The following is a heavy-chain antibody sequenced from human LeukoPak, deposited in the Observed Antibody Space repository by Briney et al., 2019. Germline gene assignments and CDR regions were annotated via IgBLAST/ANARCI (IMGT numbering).Heavy chain of an antibody. D-gene: IGHD6-19*01. Sequence: GGSLRLSCAASGFTFSSYGMHWVRQAPGKGLEWVAVIPYDGSNKYYADSVKGRFTFSRDNSKNTLYLQMNSLRAEDTAVYHCARTRMSYSSGWYSFDYWGQGTLVTVSS. CDR2: IPYDGSNK. CDR1: GFTFSSYG. J-gene: IGHJ4*02. V-gene: IGHV3-30*19. CDR3: ARTRMSYSSGWYSFDY.